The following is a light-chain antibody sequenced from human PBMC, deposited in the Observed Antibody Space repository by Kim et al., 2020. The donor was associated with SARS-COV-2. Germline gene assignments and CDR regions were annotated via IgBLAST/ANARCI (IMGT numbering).Light chain of an antibody. CDR1: QSFSINY. CDR2: GTS. CDR3: HQYVSSPYT. Sequence: EIVLTQSPGTLSLSPGEGATLSCRASQSFSINYLAWYQHKLGQAPRLLIYGTSIRATDIPDRFSGSGSGIDFTLTISRLEPEDFAVYYCHQYVSSPYTFGHGTKLEI. V-gene: IGKV3-20*01. J-gene: IGKJ2*01.